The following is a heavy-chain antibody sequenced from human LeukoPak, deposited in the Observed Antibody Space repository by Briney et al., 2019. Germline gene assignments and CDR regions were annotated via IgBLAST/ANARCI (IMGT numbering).Heavy chain of an antibody. CDR2: ISSSGSTI. V-gene: IGHV3-11*04. CDR3: AGEVRDCSGGSCYHTDDY. D-gene: IGHD2-15*01. Sequence: GGSLRLSCAASGFTFDDYAMHWVRQAPGKGLEWVSYISSSGSTIYYADSVKGRFTISRDNAKNSLYLQMNSLRAEDTAVYYCAGEVRDCSGGSCYHTDDYWGQGTLVTVSS. J-gene: IGHJ4*02. CDR1: GFTFDDYA.